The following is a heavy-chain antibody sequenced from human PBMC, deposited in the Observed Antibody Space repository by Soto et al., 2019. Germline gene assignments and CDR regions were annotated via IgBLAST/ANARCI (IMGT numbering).Heavy chain of an antibody. D-gene: IGHD6-13*01. J-gene: IGHJ4*02. CDR1: GFTFSSYS. CDR3: ARDLSSSWSLFDY. CDR2: ISSSSSYI. Sequence: GGSLRLSCAASGFTFSSYSMNWVRQAPGKGLEWVSSISSSSSYIYYADSVKGRFTISRDNAKNSLYLQMNSLRAEDTAVYYCARDLSSSWSLFDYWGQGTLVTVSS. V-gene: IGHV3-21*01.